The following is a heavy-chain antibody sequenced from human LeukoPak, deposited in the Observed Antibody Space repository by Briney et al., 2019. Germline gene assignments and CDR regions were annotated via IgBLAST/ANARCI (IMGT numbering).Heavy chain of an antibody. V-gene: IGHV3-30-3*01. CDR1: GFIFSGHV. CDR2: ISYDGSNK. Sequence: GGSLRLSCAASGFIFSGHVMHWVRQAPGKGLEWVSLISYDGSNKDYADSVKGRFTISRDNSKNTLYLQMNGLRAEDTAVYYCAVAYGLDVWGQGTTVTVSS. J-gene: IGHJ6*02. CDR3: AVAYGLDV.